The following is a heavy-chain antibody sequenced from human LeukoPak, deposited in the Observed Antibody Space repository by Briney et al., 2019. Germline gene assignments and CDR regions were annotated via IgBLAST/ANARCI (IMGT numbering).Heavy chain of an antibody. D-gene: IGHD1-26*01. CDR1: GYSISSYY. CDR2: INYSGST. Sequence: PSETLSLTCTVSGYSISSYYWSWIRQPPGKGLEWIGCINYSGSTNYNPSLKSRVTISVDTSKNQFSLKLSSVTAADTAVYYCASIYSGSYFFDYWGQGTLVTVSS. V-gene: IGHV4-59*01. CDR3: ASIYSGSYFFDY. J-gene: IGHJ4*02.